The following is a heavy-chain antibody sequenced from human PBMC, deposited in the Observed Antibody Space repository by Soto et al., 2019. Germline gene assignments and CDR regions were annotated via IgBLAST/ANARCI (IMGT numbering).Heavy chain of an antibody. CDR2: MNSRGDYT. V-gene: IGHV3-11*05. CDR3: ASELDVIDV. J-gene: IGHJ6*02. Sequence: QVQLVESGGGLVKPGGSLRLSCAASGLTFSDYYMSWVRQAPGKGLEWVSYMNSRGDYTKYADAVKGRFTISRDNCKTSLFLQMHNLRVDDTSVSYCASELDVIDVWGQGTTVIVSS. CDR1: GLTFSDYY.